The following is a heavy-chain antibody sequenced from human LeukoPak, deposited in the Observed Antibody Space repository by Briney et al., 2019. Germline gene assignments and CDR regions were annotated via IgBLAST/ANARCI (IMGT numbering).Heavy chain of an antibody. D-gene: IGHD3-10*01. CDR3: AKDVQYGSGTTIGY. CDR1: GFTFSSYA. J-gene: IGHJ4*02. CDR2: ISGSGGST. V-gene: IGHV3-23*01. Sequence: GGSLRLSCAASGFTFSSYAMTWVRQAPGKGLEWVSTISGSGGSTYYADSVKGRFTSSRDNSKNTLYLQMNSLRAEDTAVYYCAKDVQYGSGTTIGYWGQGTLVTVSS.